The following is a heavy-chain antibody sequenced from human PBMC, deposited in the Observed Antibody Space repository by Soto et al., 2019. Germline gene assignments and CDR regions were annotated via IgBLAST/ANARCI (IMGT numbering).Heavy chain of an antibody. D-gene: IGHD3-22*01. CDR1: GFTFSSYG. Sequence: PGGSLILSYAASGFTFSSYGMHWVRQAPGKGLEWGAVIWYDGSNKYYADSVKGRFTISRDNSKNTLYLQMNSLRAEDTAVYYCARDFSPYYYDSSGYYSPSDWFDPWGQGTLVTVSS. CDR2: IWYDGSNK. CDR3: ARDFSPYYYDSSGYYSPSDWFDP. V-gene: IGHV3-33*01. J-gene: IGHJ5*02.